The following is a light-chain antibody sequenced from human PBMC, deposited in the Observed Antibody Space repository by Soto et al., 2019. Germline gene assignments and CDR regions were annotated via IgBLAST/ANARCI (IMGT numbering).Light chain of an antibody. V-gene: IGLV2-14*01. Sequence: QSALTQPASVSGSPGQSLTLSCTGTSSDVGGYNYVSWYQQHPGKAPKLMIYDVSNRPSGVSNRFSGSKSGNTASLTISGLQAEDEADYYCSSYTGSSTYVVFGGGTKVTVL. J-gene: IGLJ2*01. CDR2: DVS. CDR3: SSYTGSSTYVV. CDR1: SSDVGGYNY.